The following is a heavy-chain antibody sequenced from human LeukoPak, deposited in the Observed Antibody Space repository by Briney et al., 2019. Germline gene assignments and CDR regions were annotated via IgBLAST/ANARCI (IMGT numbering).Heavy chain of an antibody. CDR2: INHSGST. J-gene: IGHJ4*02. CDR3: ARETLGYCSGGSCYSSGFDY. D-gene: IGHD2-15*01. V-gene: IGHV4-34*01. Sequence: SETLSLTCAVYGGSFSGYYWSWIRQPPGKGLEWIGEINHSGSTNYNPSLKSRVSISVDTSKNQFSLKLSSVTAADTAVYYCARETLGYCSGGSCYSSGFDYRGQGTLVTVSS. CDR1: GGSFSGYY.